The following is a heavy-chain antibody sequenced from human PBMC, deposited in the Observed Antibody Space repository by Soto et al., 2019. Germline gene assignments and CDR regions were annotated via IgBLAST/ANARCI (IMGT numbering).Heavy chain of an antibody. CDR3: AKGVDSSAYSAFDY. CDR1: GYTFTKHA. CDR2: INAGNGDT. J-gene: IGHJ4*02. V-gene: IGHV1-3*01. Sequence: VASVKVSCKASGYTFTKHAIHWARQAPGQRLECMGWINAGNGDTKYSQKFQGRVTITRDTSANTAYMELSSLRSEDTAVYYCAKGVDSSAYSAFDYWGQGTLVTVSS. D-gene: IGHD3-22*01.